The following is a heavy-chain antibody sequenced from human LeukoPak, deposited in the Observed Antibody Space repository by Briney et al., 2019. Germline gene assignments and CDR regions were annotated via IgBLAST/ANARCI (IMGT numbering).Heavy chain of an antibody. CDR1: GGSISSYY. Sequence: PSETLSLTCSVSGGSISSYYWSWIRQPPGKGLEWIGYIYYSGRTNYNPSLKSRVTISVDTSKNQFSLTLSSVTAADTAVYYCARSEQFPYYMDVWGKGTTVTVSS. V-gene: IGHV4-59*01. CDR3: ARSEQFPYYMDV. J-gene: IGHJ6*03. CDR2: IYYSGRT. D-gene: IGHD6-19*01.